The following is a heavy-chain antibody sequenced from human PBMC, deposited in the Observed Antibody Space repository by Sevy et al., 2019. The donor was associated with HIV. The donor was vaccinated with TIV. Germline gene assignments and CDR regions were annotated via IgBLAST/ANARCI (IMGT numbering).Heavy chain of an antibody. V-gene: IGHV3-23*01. CDR2: ISGTGGST. CDR3: ARGGFLVLYRHYYGMDV. D-gene: IGHD2-2*01. J-gene: IGHJ6*02. CDR1: GFTSSNFA. Sequence: GGSLRLSCAVSGFTSSNFAMAWFRQAPGKGLEWVSGISGTGGSTYYADSVKDRFTISRDNSKNTVYLQMDSLRAEDTAVYYCARGGFLVLYRHYYGMDVWGQGTTVTVSS.